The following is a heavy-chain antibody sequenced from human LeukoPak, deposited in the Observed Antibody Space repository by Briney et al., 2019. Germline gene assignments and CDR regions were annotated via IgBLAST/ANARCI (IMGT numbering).Heavy chain of an antibody. D-gene: IGHD1-26*01. V-gene: IGHV1-69*06. Sequence: ASVNVSCKACGGIFSSYAMSWVRQPRGQGLEWMGGIIPICGTANYAQKFQGRVTITADKSTSTAYMELSSLRSEDTAVYYCASSRIVGATSGAFDIWGQGTMVTVSS. CDR3: ASSRIVGATSGAFDI. J-gene: IGHJ3*02. CDR1: GGIFSSYA. CDR2: IIPICGTA.